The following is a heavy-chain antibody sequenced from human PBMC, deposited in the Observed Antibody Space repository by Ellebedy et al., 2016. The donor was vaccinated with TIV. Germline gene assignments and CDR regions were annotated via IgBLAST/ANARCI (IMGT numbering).Heavy chain of an antibody. D-gene: IGHD4-17*01. CDR3: AKAHILVTTIDYYYYYYGMDG. Sequence: GESLKISCAASGFTFSSYWMHWVRQAPGKGLVWVSRINRDGSSTSYADSVKGRFTISRDNAKNTLYLQMNSLRAEDTAVYYCAKAHILVTTIDYYYYYYGMDGWGQGTTVTVSS. CDR2: INRDGSST. CDR1: GFTFSSYW. V-gene: IGHV3-74*01. J-gene: IGHJ6*02.